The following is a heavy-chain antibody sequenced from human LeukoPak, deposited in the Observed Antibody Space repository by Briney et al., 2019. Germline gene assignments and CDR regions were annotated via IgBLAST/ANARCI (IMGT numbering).Heavy chain of an antibody. CDR3: ARRMTTVTGFDY. D-gene: IGHD4-17*01. V-gene: IGHV4-39*01. CDR1: GGSISSSSYY. J-gene: IGHJ4*02. Sequence: SETLSLTCTVSGGSISSSSYYWGCIRQPPGKGLEWIGSIYYSGSTYYNPSLKSRVTISVDTSKNQFSLKLSSVTAADTAVYYCARRMTTVTGFDYWGQGTLVTVSS. CDR2: IYYSGST.